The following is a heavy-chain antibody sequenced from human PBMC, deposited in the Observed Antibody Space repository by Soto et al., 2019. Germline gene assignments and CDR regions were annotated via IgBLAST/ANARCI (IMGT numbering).Heavy chain of an antibody. V-gene: IGHV3-9*01. Sequence: GGSLRLSCAASGFTFDDYAMHWVRQAPGKGLEWVSGISWNSGSIGYADSVKGRFTISRDNAKNSLYLQMNSLRAEDTALYYCAKDLSIVSVAVAGQGENAFDIWGQGTMVTVSS. D-gene: IGHD6-19*01. CDR1: GFTFDDYA. CDR3: AKDLSIVSVAVAGQGENAFDI. J-gene: IGHJ3*02. CDR2: ISWNSGSI.